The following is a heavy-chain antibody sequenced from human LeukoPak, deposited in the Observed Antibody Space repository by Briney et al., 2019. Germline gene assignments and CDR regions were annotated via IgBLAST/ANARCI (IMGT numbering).Heavy chain of an antibody. Sequence: PSETLSLTCTVSGGSISSGGYYWSWIRQHPGKGLEWIGYIYYSGSTYYNPSLKSRVTISVDTSKNQFSLKLSSVTAADTAVYYCAKDANLNSLNYAKGGMDVWGQGTTVTVSS. CDR2: IYYSGST. CDR3: AKDANLNSLNYAKGGMDV. D-gene: IGHD4-11*01. V-gene: IGHV4-31*03. CDR1: GGSISSGGYY. J-gene: IGHJ6*02.